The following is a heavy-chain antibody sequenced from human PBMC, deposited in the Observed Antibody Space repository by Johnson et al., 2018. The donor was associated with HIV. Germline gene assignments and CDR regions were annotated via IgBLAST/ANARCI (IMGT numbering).Heavy chain of an antibody. D-gene: IGHD3-16*01. CDR1: GFTFDDYG. J-gene: IGHJ3*02. CDR3: AREAVPRGLQSAFGGAFDI. CDR2: INWNGGST. V-gene: IGHV3-20*04. Sequence: VQLVESGGGLVQPGGSLRLSCAASGFTFDDYGMSWVRQAPGKGLEWVSGINWNGGSTGYADSVKGRFTISRDNSKNTLYLQMNSLRAEDTAVYYCAREAVPRGLQSAFGGAFDIWGQGTMVTVAA.